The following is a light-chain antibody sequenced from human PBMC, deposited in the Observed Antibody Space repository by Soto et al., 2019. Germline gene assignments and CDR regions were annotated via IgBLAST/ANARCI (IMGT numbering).Light chain of an antibody. CDR2: ADS. V-gene: IGKV3-11*01. J-gene: IGKJ1*01. Sequence: EIVLTQSPATLSLSPGETATLSCRASQSASGYIGWYQQKPGQAPRLLIYADSNRATGIPARFSASGTGTDFTLTISDVQPEDFAVYYCHQRQSWPRTFGQGTKVDIK. CDR1: QSASGY. CDR3: HQRQSWPRT.